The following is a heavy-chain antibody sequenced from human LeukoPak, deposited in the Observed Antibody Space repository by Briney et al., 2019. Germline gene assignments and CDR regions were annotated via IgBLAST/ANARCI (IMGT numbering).Heavy chain of an antibody. CDR1: GFTFSSYS. V-gene: IGHV3-48*01. CDR2: ISPTGSTK. D-gene: IGHD6-19*01. J-gene: IGHJ4*02. CDR3: AREDVAPVADLVRVDSFDY. Sequence: PGGSLRLSCVVSGFTFSSYSMNWVRQAPGKGLEWISYISPTGSTKYYADSVKGRITISRDNAKDAVYLQLHSLRVEDTAVYFCAREDVAPVADLVRVDSFDYWGPGTLVTVSS.